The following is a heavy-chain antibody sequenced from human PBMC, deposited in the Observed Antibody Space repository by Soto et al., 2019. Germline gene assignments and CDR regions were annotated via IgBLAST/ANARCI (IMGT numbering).Heavy chain of an antibody. CDR2: INAGNGNT. J-gene: IGHJ4*02. Sequence: SCKASGYTFTSYAMHWVRQAPGQRLEWMGWINAGNGNTKYSQKFQGRVTITRDTSASTAYMELSSLRSEGTAVYYCARDPEYIAAAGSVIDYWGQGTQVTVSS. D-gene: IGHD6-13*01. V-gene: IGHV1-3*01. CDR3: ARDPEYIAAAGSVIDY. CDR1: GYTFTSYA.